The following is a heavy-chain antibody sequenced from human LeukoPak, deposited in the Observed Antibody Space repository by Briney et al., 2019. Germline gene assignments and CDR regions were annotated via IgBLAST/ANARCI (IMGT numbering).Heavy chain of an antibody. D-gene: IGHD1-26*01. CDR1: GGSISSYY. V-gene: IGHV4-4*07. CDR3: ARGGGSYHELDY. CDR2: IYTSGRT. J-gene: IGHJ4*02. Sequence: PSETLSLTCTVSGGSISSYYWSWIRQPAGKGLEWIGRIYTSGRTNYNPSPKSRVSMSVDTSKSQFSLKLSSVTAADTAVYYCARGGGSYHELDYWGQGTLVTVSS.